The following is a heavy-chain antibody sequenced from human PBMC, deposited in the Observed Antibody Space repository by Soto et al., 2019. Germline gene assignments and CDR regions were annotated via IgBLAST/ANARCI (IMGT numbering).Heavy chain of an antibody. CDR2: INPNSGGT. CDR1: GFTFIGYY. V-gene: IGHV1-2*02. Sequence: SVKVSCKASGFTFIGYYMHWVRQAPGQGLEWMGWINPNSGGTKYAQKFQGRVTMTRDTSISTAYMELSRLRSDDTAVYYCARDIAVTGTNYFDYWGQGTLVTVSS. CDR3: ARDIAVTGTNYFDY. D-gene: IGHD6-19*01. J-gene: IGHJ4*02.